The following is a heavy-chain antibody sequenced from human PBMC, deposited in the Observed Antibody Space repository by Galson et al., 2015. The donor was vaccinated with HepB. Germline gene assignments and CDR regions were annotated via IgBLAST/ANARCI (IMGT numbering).Heavy chain of an antibody. Sequence: SLRLSCAASGFTFSGSAVHWVRQASGKGLEWVGRIRSKANSYATAYAASVKGRFTISRDDSKNTAYLQMNSLKTEDTAVYYCKGAAAGHDAFDIWGQGTMVTVSS. CDR3: KGAAAGHDAFDI. V-gene: IGHV3-73*01. D-gene: IGHD6-13*01. J-gene: IGHJ3*02. CDR1: GFTFSGSA. CDR2: IRSKANSYAT.